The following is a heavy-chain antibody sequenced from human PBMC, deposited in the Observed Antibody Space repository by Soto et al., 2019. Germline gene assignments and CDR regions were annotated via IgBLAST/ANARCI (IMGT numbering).Heavy chain of an antibody. V-gene: IGHV3-30*03. J-gene: IGHJ4*02. CDR3: AATYCSSTSCYTGLPGY. Sequence: QVQLVESGGGVVQPGRSLRLSCAASGFTFTSYGMHWVRQAPGKGLEWVAVISNDGRNKYYADSVKGRFTISRDTSKNTLYLQMNSLRAEDMAVYYCAATYCSSTSCYTGLPGYWGQGTLVTVSS. CDR1: GFTFTSYG. D-gene: IGHD2-2*02. CDR2: ISNDGRNK.